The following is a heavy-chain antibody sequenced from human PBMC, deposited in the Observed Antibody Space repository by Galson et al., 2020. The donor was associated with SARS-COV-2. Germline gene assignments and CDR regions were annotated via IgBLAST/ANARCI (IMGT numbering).Heavy chain of an antibody. V-gene: IGHV2-5*01. CDR3: ARSPLSGFYYFDK. Sequence: SGPTLVKPTQALTLTCTFSGFSLTTLGLGVAWVRQPPAKALQWPAFIYPNDDKFYSPSLKSRLTITKDTSKNQGVLTMTNMDPVDAGTYFCARSPLSGFYYFDKWGQGTLVTVSS. J-gene: IGHJ4*02. CDR1: GFSLTTLGLG. CDR2: IYPNDDK. D-gene: IGHD6-25*01.